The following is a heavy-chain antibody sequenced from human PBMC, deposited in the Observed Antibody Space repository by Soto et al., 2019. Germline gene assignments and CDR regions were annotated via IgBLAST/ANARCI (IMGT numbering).Heavy chain of an antibody. CDR2: IGTAGDT. CDR3: ARAGIAARRHYYYYGMDV. D-gene: IGHD6-6*01. J-gene: IGHJ6*02. CDR1: GFTFSSYD. V-gene: IGHV3-13*01. Sequence: GGSLRLSCAASGFTFSSYDMHWVRQATGKGLEWVSAIGTAGDTYYPGSIKGRFTISRENAKNSLYLQMNSLRAEDTAVYYCARAGIAARRHYYYYGMDVWGQGTTVTVSS.